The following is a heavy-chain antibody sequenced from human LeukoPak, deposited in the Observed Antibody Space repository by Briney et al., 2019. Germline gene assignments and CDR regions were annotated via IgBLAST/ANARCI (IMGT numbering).Heavy chain of an antibody. J-gene: IGHJ4*02. Sequence: ASVKVSCKASGYTFTDYHMHWVRQAPGQGLEWMGWINPNSGATNYAQKFQGRVTMTRDTSISTAYMELSRLRSDDTAVYYCARDILGGYDQEFDYWGQGTLVTVSP. D-gene: IGHD5-12*01. CDR2: INPNSGAT. CDR3: ARDILGGYDQEFDY. CDR1: GYTFTDYH. V-gene: IGHV1-2*02.